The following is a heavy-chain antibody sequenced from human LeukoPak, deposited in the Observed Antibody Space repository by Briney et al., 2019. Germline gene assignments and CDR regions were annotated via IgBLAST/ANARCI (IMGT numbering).Heavy chain of an antibody. J-gene: IGHJ6*02. CDR3: ARGRWGAADGNYYYCGMDV. CDR1: GGSFSGYY. V-gene: IGHV4-34*01. CDR2: INHSGST. Sequence: SETLSLTCAVYGGSFSGYYWRWMRQPPGKGLEWMGEINHSGSTNYNPYLTSRGTTSVAKAKKNSSHKLHCVTAADTAVDYCARGRWGAADGNYYYCGMDVWGQGTTVTVSS. D-gene: IGHD6-13*01.